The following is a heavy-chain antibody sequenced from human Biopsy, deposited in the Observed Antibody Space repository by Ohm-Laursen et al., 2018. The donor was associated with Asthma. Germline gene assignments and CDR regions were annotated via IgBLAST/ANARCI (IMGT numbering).Heavy chain of an antibody. CDR3: ARAVDYSHYYGIDV. D-gene: IGHD3-10*01. J-gene: IGHJ6*02. CDR1: GYTFNSAG. V-gene: IGHV1-18*01. CDR2: ISVYNGNT. Sequence: GASVKVSCKASGYTFNSAGITWVRQAPGQWLEWMGWISVYNGNTKVAQKLQDRVTMITDTSTSTAYMELRSLRSDDTAVYFCARAVDYSHYYGIDVWGQGTTVTVS.